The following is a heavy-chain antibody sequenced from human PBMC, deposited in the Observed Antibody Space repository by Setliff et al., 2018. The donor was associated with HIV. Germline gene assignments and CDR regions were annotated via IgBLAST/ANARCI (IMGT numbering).Heavy chain of an antibody. CDR1: GGSISSYY. CDR3: ARSPRIGVAGEFEY. D-gene: IGHD6-19*01. V-gene: IGHV4-4*07. Sequence: SETLSLTCTVSGGSISSYYWSWIRQPAGKGLEWIGRIYTSGSVNYNPSLNSRVTMSLDTSKNQFSLKLSSVTAADTAVYYCARSPRIGVAGEFEYWGQGTLVTVSS. J-gene: IGHJ4*02. CDR2: IYTSGSV.